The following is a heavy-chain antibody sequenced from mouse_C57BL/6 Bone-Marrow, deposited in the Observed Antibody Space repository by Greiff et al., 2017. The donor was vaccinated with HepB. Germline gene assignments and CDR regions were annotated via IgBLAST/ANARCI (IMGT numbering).Heavy chain of an antibody. J-gene: IGHJ2*01. Sequence: VQLVESGPELVKPGASVKISCKASGYAFSSSWMNWVKQRPGKGLEWIGRIYPGDGDTNYNGKFKGKATLTADKSSSTAYMQLSSLTSEDSAVYFCARERANWDEDFDYWGQGTTLTVSS. V-gene: IGHV1-82*01. CDR3: ARERANWDEDFDY. D-gene: IGHD4-1*01. CDR2: IYPGDGDT. CDR1: GYAFSSSW.